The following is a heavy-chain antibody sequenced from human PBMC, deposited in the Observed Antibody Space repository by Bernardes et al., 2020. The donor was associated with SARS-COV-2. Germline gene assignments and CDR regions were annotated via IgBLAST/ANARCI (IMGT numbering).Heavy chain of an antibody. J-gene: IGHJ4*02. D-gene: IGHD1-7*01. V-gene: IGHV1-18*01. Sequence: ASMKDSCKASGYIFTDYYIHWVRQAPGQGLEWMGWVSAYNGETTYAQKFQGRVTMTTDTSMRTGYMELRSLTSDDTAVYYFARGDAYHWNYFFDYWGQGTLVPVSS. CDR1: GYIFTDYY. CDR2: VSAYNGET. CDR3: ARGDAYHWNYFFDY.